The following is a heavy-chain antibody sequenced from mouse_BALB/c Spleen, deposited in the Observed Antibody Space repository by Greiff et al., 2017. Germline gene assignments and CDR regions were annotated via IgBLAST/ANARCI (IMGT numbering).Heavy chain of an antibody. CDR1: GYSFTSYW. V-gene: IGHV1-61*01. CDR2: LHPSDSET. J-gene: IGHJ4*01. CDR3: ARDYGNSMDY. D-gene: IGHD2-1*01. Sequence: QVQLQQSGAELVRPGASVKLSCKASGYSFTSYWMNWVKQRPGQGLEWIGMLHPSDSETRLNQKFKDKATLTVDKSSSTAYMQLSSPTSEDSAVYYCARDYGNSMDYWGQGTSVTVSS.